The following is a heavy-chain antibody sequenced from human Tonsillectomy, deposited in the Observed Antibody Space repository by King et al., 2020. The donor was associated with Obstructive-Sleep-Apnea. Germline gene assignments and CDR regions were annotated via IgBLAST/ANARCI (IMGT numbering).Heavy chain of an antibody. CDR3: ASGRGSYTITAF. D-gene: IGHD1-26*01. CDR1: GYSISSGYY. CDR2: ISRRGST. Sequence: QLQESGPGLVKPSETLSLTCTVSGYSISSGYYWGWIRQPPGKGREWIGSISRRGSTNYTPSLKSRVTRSLDTSKNQFSLNLSSVAAADTAVYYCASGRGSYTITAFWGQGTLVTVSS. J-gene: IGHJ4*02. V-gene: IGHV4-38-2*02.